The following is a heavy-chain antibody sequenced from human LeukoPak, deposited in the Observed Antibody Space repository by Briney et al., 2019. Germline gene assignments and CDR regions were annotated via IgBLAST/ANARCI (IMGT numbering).Heavy chain of an antibody. D-gene: IGHD3-16*01. Sequence: PGGSLRLSCLAPGFSFSDYDMNWVRQAPGKGLEWVSAISGRSSHIYYGESVKGRFTISRDNAKNSLYLQMDSLGVEDTAVYYCGRAFPPLRTSSAGDLWGQGTLVIVSS. V-gene: IGHV3-21*01. J-gene: IGHJ1*01. CDR1: GFSFSDYD. CDR3: GRAFPPLRTSSAGDL. CDR2: ISGRSSHI.